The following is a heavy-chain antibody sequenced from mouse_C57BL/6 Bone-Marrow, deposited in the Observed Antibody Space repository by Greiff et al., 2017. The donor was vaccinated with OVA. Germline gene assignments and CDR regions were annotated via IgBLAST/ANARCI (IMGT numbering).Heavy chain of an antibody. D-gene: IGHD1-1*01. CDR2: IDPTSGGT. CDR1: GYTFTSYW. Sequence: VQLQQSGAELVKPGASVKLSCKASGYTFTSYWMHWVKQRPGRGLEWIGRIDPTSGGTKYNEKFKSKATLTVDKPSSTAYMQLSSLTSEDSAVYYCARSANYGSSAWFAYWGQGTLVTVSA. J-gene: IGHJ3*01. CDR3: ARSANYGSSAWFAY. V-gene: IGHV1-72*01.